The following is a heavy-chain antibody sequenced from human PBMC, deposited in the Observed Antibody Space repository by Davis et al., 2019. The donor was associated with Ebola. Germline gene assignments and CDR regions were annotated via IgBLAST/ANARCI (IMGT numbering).Heavy chain of an antibody. V-gene: IGHV1-18*01. CDR2: FSAYNGNT. D-gene: IGHD1-26*01. J-gene: IGHJ4*02. CDR3: ARDRGSFPFDY. Sequence: GGPLRPSCAASGFTFRSYAMHWVRQAPGQGLEWMGWFSAYNGNTNYAQKLQGRVTMTTDTSTSTAYMELRSLRSDDTAVYYCARDRGSFPFDYWGQGTLVTVSS. CDR1: GFTFRSYA.